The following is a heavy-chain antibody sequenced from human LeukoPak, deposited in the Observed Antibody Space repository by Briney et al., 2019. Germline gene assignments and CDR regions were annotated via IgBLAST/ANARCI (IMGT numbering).Heavy chain of an antibody. D-gene: IGHD5-12*01. CDR2: IDNSGST. CDR1: GGSISKYY. CDR3: ARDWGRYSGYDYNWFDP. J-gene: IGHJ5*02. V-gene: IGHV4-59*01. Sequence: SETLSLTCTVSGGSISKYYWSWIRQPPGKGLEWIGYIDNSGSTKYNPSLKSRVTISVDTSKNQFSLKLTSVTAADTAVYYCARDWGRYSGYDYNWFDPWGQGTLVTVSS.